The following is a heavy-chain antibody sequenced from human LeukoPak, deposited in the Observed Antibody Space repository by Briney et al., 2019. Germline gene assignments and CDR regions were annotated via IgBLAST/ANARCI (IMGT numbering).Heavy chain of an antibody. CDR2: INRDGSST. CDR1: GFAFSSYW. V-gene: IGHV3-74*01. CDR3: ARDNWAGYSSSWYPDAFDI. D-gene: IGHD6-13*01. J-gene: IGHJ3*02. Sequence: GGSLRLSCVASGFAFSSYWMHWVRQAPGKGLVWVSRINRDGSSTGYADSVKGRFAISRDNAKNTLYLQMNSLRAEDTAVYYCARDNWAGYSSSWYPDAFDIWGQGTMVTVSS.